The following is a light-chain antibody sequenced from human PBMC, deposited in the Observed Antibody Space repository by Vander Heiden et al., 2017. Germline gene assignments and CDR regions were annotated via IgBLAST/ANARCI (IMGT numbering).Light chain of an antibody. CDR2: KDR. J-gene: IGLJ3*02. CDR1: KLGDNY. Sequence: SYELPQPPSVSVSPGQTASITCSGDKLGDNYACWNQQKPGQAHVLVIYKDRSRPAGIPGRFSGSNSGNTATLTIGGTQARDEDDYYCQAGDSSTGVFGGGTKLTVL. V-gene: IGLV3-1*01. CDR3: QAGDSSTGV.